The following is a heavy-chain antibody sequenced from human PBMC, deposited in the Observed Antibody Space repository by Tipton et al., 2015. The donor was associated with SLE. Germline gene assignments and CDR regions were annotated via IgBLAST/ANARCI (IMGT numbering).Heavy chain of an antibody. J-gene: IGHJ4*02. CDR3: AGGFLGMRAAPDYFDY. CDR2: ISDTGSLV. V-gene: IGHV3-48*04. D-gene: IGHD6-6*01. CDR1: GFSFRTYG. Sequence: SLRLSCAASGFSFRTYGMHWVRQAPGKGLAWGSYISDTGSLVSYADSVKGRFTISRDNAKNSLYLQINSRRAEDTAVYYCAGGFLGMRAAPDYFDYWGQGTLVTVSS.